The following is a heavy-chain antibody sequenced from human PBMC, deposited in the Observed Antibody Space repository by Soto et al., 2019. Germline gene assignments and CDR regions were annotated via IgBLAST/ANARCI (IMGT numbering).Heavy chain of an antibody. CDR2: IHYSGDS. CDR3: ARDVNDSSGSQGFDY. CDR1: GDSVSSNNYY. J-gene: IGHJ4*02. Sequence: SETLSLTCTVIGDSVSSNNYYWSWIRQRPGKGLEWIGYIHYSGDSYDNPSLTSRVTMSMDVSKNQFSLNLRSVTAADTAIYYCARDVNDSSGSQGFDYWGQGTLVTVSS. V-gene: IGHV4-31*03. D-gene: IGHD3-22*01.